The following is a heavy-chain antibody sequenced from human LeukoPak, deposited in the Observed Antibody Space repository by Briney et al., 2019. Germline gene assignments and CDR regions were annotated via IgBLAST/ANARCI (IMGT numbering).Heavy chain of an antibody. D-gene: IGHD3-10*01. Sequence: GGSLRLSCAASGFTFSSYAMSWVRQAPGKGLEWVSAISGSGGSTYYADSVKGRFTISRDTSKNTLYLQMSSLRAEDTAVYYCAKAGAVYYFDYWGQGTLVTVSS. J-gene: IGHJ4*02. CDR2: ISGSGGST. CDR1: GFTFSSYA. CDR3: AKAGAVYYFDY. V-gene: IGHV3-23*01.